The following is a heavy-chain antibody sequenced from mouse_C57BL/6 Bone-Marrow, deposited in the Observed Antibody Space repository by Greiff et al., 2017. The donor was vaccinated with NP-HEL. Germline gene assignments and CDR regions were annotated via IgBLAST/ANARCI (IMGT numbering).Heavy chain of an antibody. Sequence: VHVQQSGAELVKPGASVKLSCTASGFNITDYYMHWVKQRPEQGLEWIGRIDPDDGDTKYAAKFQCKATITADQSSNTAYLQLSSVTSEDTALYYSALSSGYVNYGGQGTPLTVSS. V-gene: IGHV14-2*01. CDR2: IDPDDGDT. CDR1: GFNITDYY. CDR3: ALSSGYVNY. J-gene: IGHJ2*01. D-gene: IGHD3-1*01.